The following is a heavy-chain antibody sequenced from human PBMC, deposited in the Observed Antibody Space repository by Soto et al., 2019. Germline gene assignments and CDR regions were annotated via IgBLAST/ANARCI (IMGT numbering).Heavy chain of an antibody. V-gene: IGHV3-30-3*01. J-gene: IGHJ4*02. CDR2: ISYDGTNK. CDR1: GFSFSISP. CDR3: ARDPKTSGGQHWAFNYFDS. D-gene: IGHD7-27*01. Sequence: QVQLVESGGGVVQPGRSLRLSCAASGFSFSISPMHWVRQAPGKGSEWVALISYDGTNKFYVDSVKGRFTISRDNSKSTLYLQVDSLRPEDAAVYYCARDPKTSGGQHWAFNYFDSWGQGTLVTVSS.